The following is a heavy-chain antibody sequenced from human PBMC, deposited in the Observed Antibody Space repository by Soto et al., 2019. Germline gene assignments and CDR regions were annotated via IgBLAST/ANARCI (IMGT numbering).Heavy chain of an antibody. V-gene: IGHV4-39*01. J-gene: IGHJ5*02. CDR1: GGSISSSSYY. CDR3: ARIAAHNWFDP. CDR2: IYYSGST. D-gene: IGHD6-6*01. Sequence: PSETLSLTCTFSGGSISSSSYYWGWIRQPPGKGLEWIGSIYYSGSTYYNPSLKSRVTISVDTSKNQFSLKLSSVTAADTAVYYCARIAAHNWFDPWGQGTLVTVSS.